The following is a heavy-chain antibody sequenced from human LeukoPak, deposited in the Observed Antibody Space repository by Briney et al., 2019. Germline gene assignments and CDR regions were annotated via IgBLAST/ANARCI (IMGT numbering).Heavy chain of an antibody. CDR2: INPNSGGT. D-gene: IGHD2-15*01. J-gene: IGHJ1*01. CDR1: GYTFTGYY. Sequence: ASVKVSCKASGYTFTGYYMHWVRQAPGQGLEWMGWINPNSGGTNYAQKFQGRVTMTRDTSISTAYMELSRLRSDDTAVYYCARDRCSGGSCYADEYFQHWGQGTLVTVSS. V-gene: IGHV1-2*02. CDR3: ARDRCSGGSCYADEYFQH.